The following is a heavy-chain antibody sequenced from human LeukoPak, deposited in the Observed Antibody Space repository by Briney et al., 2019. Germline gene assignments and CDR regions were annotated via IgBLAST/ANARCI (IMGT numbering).Heavy chain of an antibody. D-gene: IGHD6-13*01. CDR2: IWYDGSNK. CDR3: ARDSSSWSYNWFDP. J-gene: IGHJ5*02. CDR1: GFTFSSYG. V-gene: IGHV3-33*01. Sequence: GGSLRLSCAASGFTFSSYGMHWVRQAPGKGLEWVAVIWYDGSNKYYADSVEGRFTISGDNSKNTLYLQMNSLRAEDTAVYYCARDSSSWSYNWFDPWGQGTLVTVSS.